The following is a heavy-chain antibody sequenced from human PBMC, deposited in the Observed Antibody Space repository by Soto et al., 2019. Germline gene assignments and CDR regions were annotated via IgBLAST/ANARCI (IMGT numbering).Heavy chain of an antibody. Sequence: GGSLRLSCAASGFTFSSYAMHWVRQAPGKWLEWVAVISYDGSNKYYADSVKGRFTISRDNSKNTLYLQMNSLRAEDTAVYYCARDSPEYSSSSEVLLGVFDPWGQGTLVTVSS. CDR1: GFTFSSYA. V-gene: IGHV3-30-3*01. CDR3: ARDSPEYSSSSEVLLGVFDP. J-gene: IGHJ5*02. CDR2: ISYDGSNK. D-gene: IGHD6-6*01.